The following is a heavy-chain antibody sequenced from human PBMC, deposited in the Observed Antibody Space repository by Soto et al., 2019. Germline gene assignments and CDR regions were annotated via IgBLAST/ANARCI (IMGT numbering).Heavy chain of an antibody. CDR3: AREGYGDYGDYYGMDV. J-gene: IGHJ6*02. CDR1: GGSISSGGYY. V-gene: IGHV4-31*03. Sequence: SETLSLTCTVSGGSISSGGYYWSWIRQHPGKGLEWIGYIYYSGSTYYNPSLKSRVTISVDTSKNQFSLKLSSVTAADTAVYYCAREGYGDYGDYYGMDVWGQGTTVTVSS. D-gene: IGHD4-17*01. CDR2: IYYSGST.